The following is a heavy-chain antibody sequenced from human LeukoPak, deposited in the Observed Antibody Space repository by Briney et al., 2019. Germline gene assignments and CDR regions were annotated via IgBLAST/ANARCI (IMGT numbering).Heavy chain of an antibody. CDR2: IKQDGSEK. Sequence: PGGSLRLSCAASGFTFSSYWMSWVRQAPGKGLEWVANIKQDGSEKYYVDSVKGRFTISRDNAKNSLYLQMNSLRAEDTAVYYCARDPAGEEWPLYYFDYWGQGTLVTVSS. V-gene: IGHV3-7*01. J-gene: IGHJ4*02. CDR1: GFTFSSYW. D-gene: IGHD3-3*01. CDR3: ARDPAGEEWPLYYFDY.